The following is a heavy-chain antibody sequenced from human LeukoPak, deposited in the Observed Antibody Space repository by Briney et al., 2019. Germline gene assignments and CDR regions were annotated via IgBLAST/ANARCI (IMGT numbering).Heavy chain of an antibody. Sequence: GGSLRLSCAASGFTFSSYAMSWVRQAPGKGLEWVSAISGSGGSTYYADSVKGRFTISRDNSKNTLYLQMNSLRAEDTAVYYCAKGLYSSSWYAVFDYWGQGTLVTVSS. CDR2: ISGSGGST. V-gene: IGHV3-23*01. D-gene: IGHD6-13*01. CDR3: AKGLYSSSWYAVFDY. CDR1: GFTFSSYA. J-gene: IGHJ4*02.